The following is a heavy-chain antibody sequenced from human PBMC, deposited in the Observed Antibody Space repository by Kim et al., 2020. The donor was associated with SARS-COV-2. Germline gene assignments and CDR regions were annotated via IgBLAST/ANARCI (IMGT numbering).Heavy chain of an antibody. Sequence: TNYNPSLKSRVTISVDTSKNQFSLKLSSVTAADTAVYYCARVHSSGYTDYWGQGTLVTVSS. V-gene: IGHV4-59*01. D-gene: IGHD3-22*01. CDR2: T. J-gene: IGHJ4*02. CDR3: ARVHSSGYTDY.